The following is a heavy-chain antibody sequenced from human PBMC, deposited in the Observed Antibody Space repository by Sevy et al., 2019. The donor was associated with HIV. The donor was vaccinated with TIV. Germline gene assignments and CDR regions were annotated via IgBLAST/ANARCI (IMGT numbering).Heavy chain of an antibody. Sequence: GGSLRLSCVASGFTFGSYGMLWVRQAPGKGLEWVADIWFDGSNIHYADSVRGRFTISRDNSKNTLSLHMSSLRVEDTAVYYCARERTYLFDYGGQGTLVTVYS. CDR3: ARERTYLFDY. CDR1: GFTFGSYG. J-gene: IGHJ4*02. CDR2: IWFDGSNI. V-gene: IGHV3-33*01.